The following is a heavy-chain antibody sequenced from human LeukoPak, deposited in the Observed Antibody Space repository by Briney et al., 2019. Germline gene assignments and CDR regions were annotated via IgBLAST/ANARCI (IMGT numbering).Heavy chain of an antibody. CDR3: AKAYCGSTVCYGGGKIDY. Sequence: GGSLRLSCAASGFTFIHWVRQAPGEGPEWVAFIRYDEANKYYAESVKGRFTISRDNSKNTLYLEMNSLRAEDTAVYYCAKAYCGSTVCYGGGKIDYWGQGTLVTVS. CDR1: GFTFI. V-gene: IGHV3-30*02. CDR2: IRYDEANK. J-gene: IGHJ4*02. D-gene: IGHD2-2*01.